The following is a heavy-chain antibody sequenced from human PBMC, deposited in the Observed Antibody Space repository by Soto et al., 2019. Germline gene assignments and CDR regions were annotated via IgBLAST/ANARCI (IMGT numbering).Heavy chain of an antibody. CDR1: GGSISNTNW. V-gene: IGHV4-4*02. Sequence: QVQLQESGPGMVKPSGTLSLTCAVSGGSISNTNWWSWVRQPPRKGLEWIGEIHHSGSTNYNPSLKSRVTISVDKSKNQFSLKVNSVTAADTAVYYCARDGYGGNSLDYWGQGTLVTVSS. J-gene: IGHJ4*02. CDR3: ARDGYGGNSLDY. D-gene: IGHD2-21*02. CDR2: IHHSGST.